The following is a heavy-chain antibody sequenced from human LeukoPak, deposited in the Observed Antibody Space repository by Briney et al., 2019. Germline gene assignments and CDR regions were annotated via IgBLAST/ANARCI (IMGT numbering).Heavy chain of an antibody. CDR1: GFTFRNYA. Sequence: GGSLRLSCAASGFTFRNYAMSWVRQAPGKGLEWVAVISGSGGSTHYADSVKGRFTISRDNAKNSLYLQMNSLRAEDTAVYYCARDLLDWGQGTLVTVSS. V-gene: IGHV3-23*01. CDR3: ARDLLD. D-gene: IGHD2-21*01. CDR2: ISGSGGST. J-gene: IGHJ4*02.